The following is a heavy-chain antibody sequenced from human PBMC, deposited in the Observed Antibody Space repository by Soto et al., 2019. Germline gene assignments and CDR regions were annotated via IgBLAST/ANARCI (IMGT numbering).Heavy chain of an antibody. CDR3: ARPSYYYDSSGYYYSAFDI. CDR1: GYSFTSYW. V-gene: IGHV5-10-1*01. Sequence: GEALKISCKGSGYSFTSYWISWGRQMPGKGLEWMGRIDPSDSYTNYSPSFQGHVTISADKSISTAYLQWSSLKASDTAMYYCARPSYYYDSSGYYYSAFDIWGQGXMVTV. D-gene: IGHD3-22*01. J-gene: IGHJ3*02. CDR2: IDPSDSYT.